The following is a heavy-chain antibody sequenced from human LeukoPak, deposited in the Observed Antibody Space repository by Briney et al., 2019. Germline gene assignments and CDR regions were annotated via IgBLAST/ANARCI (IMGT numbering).Heavy chain of an antibody. CDR3: ARVSYGDYLGY. J-gene: IGHJ4*02. D-gene: IGHD4-17*01. CDR1: GFTFSDYY. CDR2: ISSSSSYT. V-gene: IGHV3-11*06. Sequence: GGSLRLSCVASGFTFSDYYMSWIRQAPGKGLEWVSYISSSSSYTNYADSVKGRFTISRDNAKNSLYLQMNSLRAEDTAVYYCARVSYGDYLGYWGQGTLVTVSS.